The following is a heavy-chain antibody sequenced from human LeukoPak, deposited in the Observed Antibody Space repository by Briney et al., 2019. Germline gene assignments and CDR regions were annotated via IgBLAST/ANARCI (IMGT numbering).Heavy chain of an antibody. D-gene: IGHD1-1*01. V-gene: IGHV4-34*01. CDR3: ASRNWNADY. J-gene: IGHJ4*02. CDR2: INHSGST. CDR1: GGSFSGYY. Sequence: PSETLSLTCAVYGGSFSGYYWSWIRQPPGKGLEWIGEINHSGSTNYNPSLKSRVTISVDTSKNQFSLKLSSVTAADTAVYYCASRNWNADYWGQGTLVTVTS.